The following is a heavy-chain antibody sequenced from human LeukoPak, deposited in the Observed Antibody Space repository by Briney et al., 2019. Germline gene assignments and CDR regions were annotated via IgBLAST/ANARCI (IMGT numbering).Heavy chain of an antibody. CDR3: AKWGDYDVLTGYYVSDF. CDR2: ISGRSNNT. V-gene: IGHV3-23*01. CDR1: GFIFSNYA. J-gene: IGHJ4*02. D-gene: IGHD3-9*01. Sequence: PGGSLRLSCAASGFIFSNYAMYWVRQAPGKGLEWVSAISGRSNNTYYADSVKGRFTISRDSPKNTLYLQMNSLRADDTAVYYCAKWGDYDVLTGYYVSDFWGQGTLVTVSS.